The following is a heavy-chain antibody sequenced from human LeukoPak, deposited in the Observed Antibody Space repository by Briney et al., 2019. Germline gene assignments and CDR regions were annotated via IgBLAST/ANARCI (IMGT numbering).Heavy chain of an antibody. CDR2: MSGSGVNT. Sequence: GSLRLSCAASGFTFSSYAMSWVRQAPGKGLEWVSGMSGSGVNTDYADSVKGRFTISRDNSKNTLYLQMNSLRAEDTAVISGQFWDYWGQGTLVTVSS. D-gene: IGHD3-3*01. J-gene: IGHJ4*02. V-gene: IGHV3-23*01. CDR3: QFWDY. CDR1: GFTFSSYA.